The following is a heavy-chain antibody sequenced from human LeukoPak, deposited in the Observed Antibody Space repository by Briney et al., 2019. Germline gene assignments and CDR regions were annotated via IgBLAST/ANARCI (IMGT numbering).Heavy chain of an antibody. CDR3: AKASQPLLWFGESFDY. V-gene: IGHV1-18*01. Sequence: GASVKVSCKASGYTFTSYGISWVRQAPGQGLEWMGWISAYNGNTNYAQKLQGRVTMTTDTSTSTAYMELRCLRSDDTAVYYCAKASQPLLWFGESFDYWGQGTLVTVSS. CDR2: ISAYNGNT. CDR1: GYTFTSYG. D-gene: IGHD3-10*01. J-gene: IGHJ4*02.